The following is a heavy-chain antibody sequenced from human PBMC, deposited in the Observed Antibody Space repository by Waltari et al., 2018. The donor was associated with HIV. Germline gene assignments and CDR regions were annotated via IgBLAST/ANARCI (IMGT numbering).Heavy chain of an antibody. CDR2: IDEYGGIT. V-gene: IGHV3-74*01. J-gene: IGHJ4*02. CDR1: GFTFSTYW. Sequence: EVLLVESGGGLVQLGGSLRLSCAASGFTFSTYWMNWVRQAPGKGLVWVSRIDEYGGITNYADSVEGRFTISRDNAKNTLYLQMNNLRAEDTATYYCARDLSGYSDYWGQGTLVTVSS. CDR3: ARDLSGYSDY. D-gene: IGHD3-3*01.